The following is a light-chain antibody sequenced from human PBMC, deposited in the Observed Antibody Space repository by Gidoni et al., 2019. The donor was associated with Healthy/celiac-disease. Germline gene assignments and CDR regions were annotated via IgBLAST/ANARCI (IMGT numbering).Light chain of an antibody. J-gene: IGKJ2*01. Sequence: VLTQSPATLSLSPGERATLSCRASQSVSSYLAWYQQKPGQAARLLIYDAANRATGIPARFSGSGSGTDFTLTISSLEPEDFAVYYCQQRSNWPPMYTFGQGTKLEIK. CDR1: QSVSSY. CDR2: DAA. V-gene: IGKV3-11*01. CDR3: QQRSNWPPMYT.